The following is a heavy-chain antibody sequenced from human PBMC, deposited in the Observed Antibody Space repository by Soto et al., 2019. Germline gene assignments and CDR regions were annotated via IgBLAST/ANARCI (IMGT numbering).Heavy chain of an antibody. CDR3: ARGSSSWYGGWFDP. V-gene: IGHV3-30*03. CDR2: ISYDGSNK. J-gene: IGHJ5*02. CDR1: GFTFSSYG. Sequence: PGGSLRLSCAASGFTFSSYGMHWVRQAPGKGLEWVAVISYDGSNKYYADSVKGRFTISRDNSKNTLYLQMNSLRAEDTAVYYCARGSSSWYGGWFDPWGQGTLVTVSS. D-gene: IGHD6-13*01.